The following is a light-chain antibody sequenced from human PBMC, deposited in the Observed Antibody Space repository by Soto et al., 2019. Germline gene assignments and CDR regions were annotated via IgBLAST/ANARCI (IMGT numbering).Light chain of an antibody. CDR2: GAS. V-gene: IGKV3-15*01. Sequence: EIVLTQSPCTLSLSPWERSTLSFMASQSVSNNYLAWYQQKPGQAPRLLIYGASTRATGIPARFSGSGSGTEFTLTISSLQSEDFAVYYCQQYNNWPWTFGQGTKVDIK. J-gene: IGKJ1*01. CDR3: QQYNNWPWT. CDR1: QSVSNN.